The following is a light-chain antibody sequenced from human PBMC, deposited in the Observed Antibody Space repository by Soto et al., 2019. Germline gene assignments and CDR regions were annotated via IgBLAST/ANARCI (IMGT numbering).Light chain of an antibody. V-gene: IGLV2-14*01. Sequence: QSALTQPASVSGSPGQSITISCTGTSSDVGGYKYVSWYQQHPDKAPKLIIFEVSNRPSGISSRFSGSKSGNTASLTISGLQAEDEADYFCSSYAGGNNFVFGSGTKLTVL. CDR2: EVS. J-gene: IGLJ1*01. CDR3: SSYAGGNNFV. CDR1: SSDVGGYKY.